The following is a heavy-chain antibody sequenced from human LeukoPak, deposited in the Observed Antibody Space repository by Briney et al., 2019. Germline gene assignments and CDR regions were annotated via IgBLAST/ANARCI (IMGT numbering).Heavy chain of an antibody. V-gene: IGHV1-46*01. CDR3: TRDSGYSGYDSD. J-gene: IGHJ4*02. Sequence: ASVKVSCKASGCTFISYYIHWVRQAPGQGLEWMGVVNPSGGSTSYAQKFQGRVTMTRDTSTSTVYMELSSLRSEDTAVYYCTRDSGYSGYDSDWGQGTLVTVSS. D-gene: IGHD5-12*01. CDR2: VNPSGGST. CDR1: GCTFISYY.